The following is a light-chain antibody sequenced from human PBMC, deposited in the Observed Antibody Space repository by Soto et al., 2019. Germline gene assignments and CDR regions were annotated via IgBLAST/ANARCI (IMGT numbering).Light chain of an antibody. Sequence: QSALTQPASVSGSPGQSIAISCTGTSSDIGGYNYVSWYQQHPGKAPKLMIYEVTYRPSGVSNRFSGSKSGNTASLTISGLQAEDEADYYCNSYTSSSTYVFGPGTKVTV. CDR1: SSDIGGYNY. J-gene: IGLJ1*01. CDR2: EVT. V-gene: IGLV2-14*01. CDR3: NSYTSSSTYV.